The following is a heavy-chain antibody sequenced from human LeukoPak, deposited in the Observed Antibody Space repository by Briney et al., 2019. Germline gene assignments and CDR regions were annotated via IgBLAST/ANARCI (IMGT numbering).Heavy chain of an antibody. J-gene: IGHJ6*03. Sequence: SGGSLRLSCAASGFTFITYNMNWVRQAPGKGLEWVSSITSSSIHTFYADSVRGRFTISRDNAKNSLYLQMNSLRAEDTAIYYCARDPYNGAYGDTYHYYMDVWGKGTTVTISS. D-gene: IGHD4-17*01. CDR3: ARDPYNGAYGDTYHYYMDV. V-gene: IGHV3-21*01. CDR2: ITSSSIHT. CDR1: GFTFITYN.